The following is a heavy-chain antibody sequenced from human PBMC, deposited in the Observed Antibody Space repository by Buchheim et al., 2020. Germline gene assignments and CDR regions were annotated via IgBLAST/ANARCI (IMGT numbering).Heavy chain of an antibody. CDR2: ISYDGSNK. D-gene: IGHD3-22*01. V-gene: IGHV3-30*18. CDR1: GFTFSSYG. Sequence: QVQLVESGGGVVQPGRSLRLSCAASGFTFSSYGMHWVRQAPGKGLEWVAVISYDGSNKYYADSVKGRFTISRDNSKNTLYLQMNSLRAEDTAVYYCAKDWDDSSGYAWYFDYWGQGTL. CDR3: AKDWDDSSGYAWYFDY. J-gene: IGHJ4*02.